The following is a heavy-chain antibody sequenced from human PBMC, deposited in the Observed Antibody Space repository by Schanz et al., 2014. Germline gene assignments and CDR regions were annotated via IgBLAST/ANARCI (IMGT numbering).Heavy chain of an antibody. CDR1: GYTFTSYG. V-gene: IGHV1-18*01. CDR3: ARAFGGYDPAGALDY. Sequence: QVQLVQSGAEVKKPGASVKVSCKASGYTFTSYGINWVRQAPGQGLEWMGWISAYNGNTNYAQKLQGRVTMTRDTSISTADMELSRLKSDDTAVYYCARAFGGYDPAGALDYWGQGTLVTVSS. CDR2: ISAYNGNT. D-gene: IGHD5-12*01. J-gene: IGHJ4*02.